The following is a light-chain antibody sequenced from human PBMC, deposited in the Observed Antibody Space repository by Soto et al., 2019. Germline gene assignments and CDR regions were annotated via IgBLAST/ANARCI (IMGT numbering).Light chain of an antibody. CDR1: QSVTSSF. J-gene: IGKJ1*01. Sequence: EIVLTQSPGTLSLSPGERATLSYRASQSVTSSFLAWYQQKPGQAPRLLIYGASRRATGILDRFSGSGSGTVFTLTISRLEPEDFAVYYCQQYGSSPWTFGQGTKVEIK. CDR3: QQYGSSPWT. CDR2: GAS. V-gene: IGKV3-20*01.